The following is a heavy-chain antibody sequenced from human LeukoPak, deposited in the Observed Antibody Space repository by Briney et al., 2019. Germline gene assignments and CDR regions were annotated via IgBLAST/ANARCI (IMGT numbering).Heavy chain of an antibody. J-gene: IGHJ4*02. D-gene: IGHD6-13*01. V-gene: IGHV3-23*01. CDR1: GFTFSSYA. Sequence: PGGSLRLSCAASGFTFSSYAMCWVRQAPGKGLEWVSTLTTAGGNTYYADSVRGRFTISRDNSKNTLYLQMGSLRAEDTAVYYCAKARSSWAGYFDYWGQGALVTVSS. CDR2: LTTAGGNT. CDR3: AKARSSWAGYFDY.